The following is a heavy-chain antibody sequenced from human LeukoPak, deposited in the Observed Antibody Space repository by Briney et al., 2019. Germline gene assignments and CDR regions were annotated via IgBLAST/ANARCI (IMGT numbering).Heavy chain of an antibody. D-gene: IGHD1-26*01. CDR3: ARGPWELPLPNFDY. CDR1: GYTFTGYY. Sequence: GASVRVSCKASGYTFTGYYMHWVRQAHGQGLEWMGWINPNSGGTNYAQKFQGRVTMTRDTSISTAYMELSRLRSDDTAVYYCARGPWELPLPNFDYWGQGTLVTVSS. CDR2: INPNSGGT. V-gene: IGHV1-2*02. J-gene: IGHJ4*02.